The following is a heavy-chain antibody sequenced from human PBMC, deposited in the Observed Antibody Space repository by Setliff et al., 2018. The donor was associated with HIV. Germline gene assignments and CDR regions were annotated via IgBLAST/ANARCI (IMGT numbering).Heavy chain of an antibody. CDR1: GGSLSGYY. CDR3: AREGGQGYSGSGSFYHRNFDL. D-gene: IGHD3-10*01. J-gene: IGHJ2*01. V-gene: IGHV4-34*01. Sequence: PSQTLSLTCAVYGGSLSGYYWSWVRQSPGRGLEWIGEINQSGNTNFNPSLKSRLIISVGTSKSQFSLKLTSVTAADTALYYCAREGGQGYSGSGSFYHRNFDLWGRGTLVTVS. CDR2: INQSGNT.